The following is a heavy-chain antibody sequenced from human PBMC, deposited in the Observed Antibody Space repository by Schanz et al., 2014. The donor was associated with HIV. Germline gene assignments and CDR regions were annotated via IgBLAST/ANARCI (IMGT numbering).Heavy chain of an antibody. CDR3: VKPEYDSRGNSQSHFDY. CDR1: GFTFNNYA. D-gene: IGHD3-22*01. V-gene: IGHV3-23*04. Sequence: EVQLVESGGGLVKPGRSLRLSCTTSGFTFNNYAMTWVRQAPGKGLEWVSSISESGGRTYYADSVNGRFTISRDNSKNTLYLQMTTLRIDDTAVYYCVKPEYDSRGNSQSHFDYWGQGTLVTVSS. J-gene: IGHJ4*02. CDR2: ISESGGRT.